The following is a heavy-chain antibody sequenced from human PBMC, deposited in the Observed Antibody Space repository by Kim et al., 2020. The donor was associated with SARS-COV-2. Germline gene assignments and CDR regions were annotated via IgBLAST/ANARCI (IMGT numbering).Heavy chain of an antibody. CDR2: ISYDGSTK. Sequence: GGSLRLSCAASGFTFSSYGMHWVRQAPGKGLEWVSVISYDGSTKYYADSVKDRFTISRDNSKNTPYLQMNSLRAEDTAVYYCATVMSSSSTRGVDDWGQGTLVTVSS. V-gene: IGHV3-30*03. CDR1: GFTFSSYG. D-gene: IGHD6-6*01. CDR3: ATVMSSSSTRGVDD. J-gene: IGHJ4*02.